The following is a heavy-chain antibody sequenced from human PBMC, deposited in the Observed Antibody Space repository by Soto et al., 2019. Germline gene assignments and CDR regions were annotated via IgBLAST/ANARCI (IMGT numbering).Heavy chain of an antibody. Sequence: PSETLSLTCTVSGGSISSSSYYWGWIRQPPGKGLEWIGSIYYSGSTYYNPSLKSRVTISVDTSKNQFSLKLSSVTAADTAVYYCARTSTTFNLRHNGFDPWGQG. V-gene: IGHV4-39*01. J-gene: IGHJ5*02. D-gene: IGHD3-16*01. CDR1: GGSISSSSYY. CDR3: ARTSTTFNLRHNGFDP. CDR2: IYYSGST.